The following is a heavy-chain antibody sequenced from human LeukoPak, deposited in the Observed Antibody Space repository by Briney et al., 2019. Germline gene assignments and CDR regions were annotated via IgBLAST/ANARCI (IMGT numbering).Heavy chain of an antibody. CDR3: ARVDTMVRGVITYFDY. J-gene: IGHJ4*02. CDR2: IYYSGST. CDR1: GGSISSGGYY. D-gene: IGHD3-10*01. V-gene: IGHV4-31*03. Sequence: SETLSLTCTVSGGSISSGGYYWSWIRQHPGKGLEWIGYIYYSGSTYYNPSLKSRVTISVDTSKNQFSLKLSSVTAADTAVYYCARVDTMVRGVITYFDYWGQGTLVTVSS.